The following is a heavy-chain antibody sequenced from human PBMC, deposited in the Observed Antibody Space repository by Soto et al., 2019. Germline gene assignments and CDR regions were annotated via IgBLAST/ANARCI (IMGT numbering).Heavy chain of an antibody. CDR3: ARDGLYDFWSGNRLQFDY. CDR1: GYTFTGYY. Sequence: ASVKVSCKASGYTFTGYYMHWVRQAPGQGLEWMGRINPNSGGTNYAQKFQGRVTMTRDTSISTAYMELSRLRSDDTAVYYCARDGLYDFWSGNRLQFDYWGQGTLVTVSS. V-gene: IGHV1-2*06. J-gene: IGHJ4*02. D-gene: IGHD3-3*01. CDR2: INPNSGGT.